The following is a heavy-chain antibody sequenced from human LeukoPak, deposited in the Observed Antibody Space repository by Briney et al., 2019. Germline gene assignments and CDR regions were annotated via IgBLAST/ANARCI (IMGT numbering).Heavy chain of an antibody. CDR3: ARDGRYYDSSGYIRGFDY. J-gene: IGHJ4*02. V-gene: IGHV4-38-2*02. CDR1: GYSISSGYY. D-gene: IGHD3-22*01. CDR2: IYYSGST. Sequence: PSETLSLTCTVSGYSISSGYYWGWIRQPPGKGLEWIGYIYYSGSTYYNPSLKSRVTISVDTSKNQFSLKLSSVTAADTAVYYCARDGRYYDSSGYIRGFDYWGQGTLVTVSS.